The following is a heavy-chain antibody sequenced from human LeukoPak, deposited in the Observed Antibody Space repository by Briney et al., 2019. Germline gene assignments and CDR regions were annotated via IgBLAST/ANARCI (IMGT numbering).Heavy chain of an antibody. CDR2: IWSDGSNI. J-gene: IGHJ4*02. V-gene: IGHV3-33*01. Sequence: PGGSLRLSCVASGFTLRNYVIHWVRQAPGKGLEWVAGIWSDGSNIHYGDPVKGRFTISRDNSKNTAYLQMSRLRAEDTAIYYCAREFLHTLFFDRWGQGTLVTVSS. CDR1: GFTLRNYV. D-gene: IGHD3-3*01. CDR3: AREFLHTLFFDR.